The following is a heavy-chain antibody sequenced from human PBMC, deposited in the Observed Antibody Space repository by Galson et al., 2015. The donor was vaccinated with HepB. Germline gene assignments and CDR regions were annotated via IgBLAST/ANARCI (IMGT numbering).Heavy chain of an antibody. V-gene: IGHV3-13*01. CDR2: IDTAGDT. D-gene: IGHD5-12*01. Sequence: SLRLSCAASGFTFSSYDMHWVRQATGKGLEWVSAIDTAGDTYYPGSVKGRFTISRENAKNSLYLQMNSLRAGDTAVYYCARDFGSGYKDAFDIWGQGTIVTVSS. CDR1: GFTFSSYD. CDR3: ARDFGSGYKDAFDI. J-gene: IGHJ3*02.